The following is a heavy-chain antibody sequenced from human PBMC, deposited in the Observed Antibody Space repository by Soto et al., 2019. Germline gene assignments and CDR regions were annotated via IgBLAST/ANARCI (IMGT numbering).Heavy chain of an antibody. V-gene: IGHV4-31*03. CDR3: ARDSPGSGVMGTDAFDI. D-gene: IGHD3-16*01. CDR1: GGSISSGGYY. CDR2: IYYSGST. J-gene: IGHJ3*02. Sequence: QVQLQEAGPGLVKPSQTLSLTCTVSGGSISSGGYYWSWIRQHPGKGLQWIGYIYYSGSTYYNPSLKSRVTLSVDTSKNQFSLKLSSVTAADTAVYYCARDSPGSGVMGTDAFDIWGQGTMVTVSS.